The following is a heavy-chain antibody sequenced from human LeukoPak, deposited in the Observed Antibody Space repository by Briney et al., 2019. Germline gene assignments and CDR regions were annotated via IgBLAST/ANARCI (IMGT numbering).Heavy chain of an antibody. CDR3: ARDRGYSGYEPLIDS. Sequence: SETLSLTCTVSGGSISSGNYYWTWLRQPAGTGLEWIRRIYTSGSTNYNPSLKSRVTISVDTSKNQFSLKLSSVTAADTAVYYCARDRGYSGYEPLIDSWGQGTLVTVSS. D-gene: IGHD5-12*01. CDR2: IYTSGST. V-gene: IGHV4-61*02. J-gene: IGHJ4*02. CDR1: GGSISSGNYY.